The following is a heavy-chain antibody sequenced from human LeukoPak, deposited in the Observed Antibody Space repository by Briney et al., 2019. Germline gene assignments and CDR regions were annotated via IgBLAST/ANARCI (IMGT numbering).Heavy chain of an antibody. D-gene: IGHD4-17*01. CDR1: GFTFTNSA. V-gene: IGHV1-58*02. Sequence: GASVKVSCKASGFTFTNSAMQWVRQARGQRLEWIGWIVVGTGNTNSAQKFQERVTITRDMSTSTAYMELSSLRSEDTAVYFCARRWDYGDYSPFDYWGQGTLVTVSS. J-gene: IGHJ4*02. CDR2: IVVGTGNT. CDR3: ARRWDYGDYSPFDY.